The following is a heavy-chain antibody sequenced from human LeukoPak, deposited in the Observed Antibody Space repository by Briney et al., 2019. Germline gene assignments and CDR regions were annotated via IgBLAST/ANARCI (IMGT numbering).Heavy chain of an antibody. CDR3: AKDDAWLQYGD. CDR1: GFIFSSHG. Sequence: PGGSLRLSCAASGFIFSSHGMNWVRQAPGKGLEWVSGISPNGVITYYADSVKGRFTISRDNSKGTVSLQMNSLRPEDTAVYYCAKDDAWLQYGDWGRGTLVTVSS. D-gene: IGHD5-24*01. CDR2: ISPNGVIT. V-gene: IGHV3-23*01. J-gene: IGHJ4*02.